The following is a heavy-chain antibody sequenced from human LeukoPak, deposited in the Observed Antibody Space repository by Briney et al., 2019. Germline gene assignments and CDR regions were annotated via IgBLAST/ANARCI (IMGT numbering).Heavy chain of an antibody. CDR3: AKDKSGGSWGFEY. J-gene: IGHJ4*02. Sequence: GGSLRLSCAASGFTFSDYYMSWIRQAPGKGLEWVSYIISSSSYTNYADSVKGRFTISRDNSKNTLYLQMNSLRAEDTAVYYCAKDKSGGSWGFEYWGQGTLVTVSS. V-gene: IGHV3-11*06. CDR1: GFTFSDYY. D-gene: IGHD2-15*01. CDR2: IISSSSYT.